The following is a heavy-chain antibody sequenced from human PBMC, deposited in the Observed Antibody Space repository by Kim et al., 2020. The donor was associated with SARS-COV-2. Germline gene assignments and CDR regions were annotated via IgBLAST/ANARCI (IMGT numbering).Heavy chain of an antibody. CDR1: GGSISSYY. Sequence: SETLSLTCTVSGGSISSYYWSWIRQPPGKGLEWIGYIYYSGSTNYNPSLKSRVTISVDTSKNQFSLKLSSVTAADTAVYYCARARRVGGAVAGPAPYYFDYWGQGTLVTVSS. V-gene: IGHV4-59*01. CDR3: ARARRVGGAVAGPAPYYFDY. J-gene: IGHJ4*02. D-gene: IGHD6-19*01. CDR2: IYYSGST.